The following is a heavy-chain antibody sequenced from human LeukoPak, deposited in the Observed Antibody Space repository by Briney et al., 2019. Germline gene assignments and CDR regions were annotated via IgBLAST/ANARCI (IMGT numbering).Heavy chain of an antibody. D-gene: IGHD2-15*01. CDR2: IYTSGST. Sequence: SETLSLTCTVSGGSISSGSYYWSWIRQPAGKGLEWIGRIYTSGSTYYNPSLKSRVTISVDTSKNQFSLKLSSVTAADTAVYYCARYCSGGSCYDYFDYWGQGTLVTVSS. J-gene: IGHJ4*02. CDR3: ARYCSGGSCYDYFDY. V-gene: IGHV4-61*02. CDR1: GGSISSGSYY.